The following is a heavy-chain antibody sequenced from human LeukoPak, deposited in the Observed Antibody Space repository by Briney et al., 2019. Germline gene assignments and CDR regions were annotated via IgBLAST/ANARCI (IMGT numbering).Heavy chain of an antibody. CDR2: INHSGST. CDR3: ARGPRYCSGGSGPSKWAYFDL. J-gene: IGHJ2*01. D-gene: IGHD2-15*01. Sequence: SETLSLTCAVYGGSFSGYYWSWIRQPPGKGLEWIGEINHSGSTNYNPSLKSRVTISVDTSKNQFSLKLSSVTAADTAVYYCARGPRYCSGGSGPSKWAYFDLWGRGTLVTVSS. V-gene: IGHV4-34*01. CDR1: GGSFSGYY.